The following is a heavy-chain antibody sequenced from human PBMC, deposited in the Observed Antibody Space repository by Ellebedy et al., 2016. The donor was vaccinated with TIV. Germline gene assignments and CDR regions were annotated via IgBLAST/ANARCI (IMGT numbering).Heavy chain of an antibody. Sequence: AASVKVSCKASGDILSSYAISWVRQPPGQGPEWMGGVIPIIGAVNYAQDFQGRVTITADAFTYTSHMLLSSLRSDDTAIYYCVRIEDGGWALDHWGQGTLVTVSS. J-gene: IGHJ4*02. CDR1: GDILSSYA. V-gene: IGHV1-69*13. D-gene: IGHD6-19*01. CDR3: VRIEDGGWALDH. CDR2: VIPIIGAV.